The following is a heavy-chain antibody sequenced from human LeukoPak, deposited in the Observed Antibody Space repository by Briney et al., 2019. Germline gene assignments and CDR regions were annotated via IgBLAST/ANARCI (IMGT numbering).Heavy chain of an antibody. Sequence: SETLSLTCTVSGGSISSGGYYWSWIRQHPGKGLEWIGYIYYSGSTYYNPSLKSRVTISVDTSKNQFSLKLSSVTAADTAVYYCARGRGGYYDSSGYYFDYWGQGTLITVSS. CDR2: IYYSGST. CDR1: GGSISSGGYY. D-gene: IGHD3-22*01. CDR3: ARGRGGYYDSSGYYFDY. V-gene: IGHV4-31*03. J-gene: IGHJ4*02.